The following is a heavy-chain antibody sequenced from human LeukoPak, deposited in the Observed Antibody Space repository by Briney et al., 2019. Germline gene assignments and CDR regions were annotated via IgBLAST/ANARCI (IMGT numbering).Heavy chain of an antibody. J-gene: IGHJ4*02. Sequence: SGTLSLTCSVSGASVSSYYWSWIRQPPGKGLEWIGYIYYSGSTNYNPSLKSRVTISVDTSKNQFSLKLSSVTAADTAVYYCARVLVGAAFDYWGQGTLVTVSS. CDR2: IYYSGST. V-gene: IGHV4-59*02. CDR3: ARVLVGAAFDY. D-gene: IGHD1-26*01. CDR1: GASVSSYY.